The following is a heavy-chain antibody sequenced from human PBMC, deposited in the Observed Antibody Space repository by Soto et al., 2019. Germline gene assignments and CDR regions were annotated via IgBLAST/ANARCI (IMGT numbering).Heavy chain of an antibody. CDR2: FYYSGNT. V-gene: IGHV4-31*03. CDR1: GGSIRSGGYY. Sequence: QVQLQESGPGLVKPSQTLSLTCTVSGGSIRSGGYYWSWIRQHPGKGLEWLGYFYYSGNTYYNPSLKSRLTISGDTSKNHFSLNLSAVTAADTAVYYCARAMGAINYFDYWGQGTLVTVSS. J-gene: IGHJ4*02. D-gene: IGHD1-26*01. CDR3: ARAMGAINYFDY.